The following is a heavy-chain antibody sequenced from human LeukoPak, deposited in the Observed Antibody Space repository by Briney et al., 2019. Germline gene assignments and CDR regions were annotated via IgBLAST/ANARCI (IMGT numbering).Heavy chain of an antibody. J-gene: IGHJ4*02. CDR3: ARGGWVRGVITRNGLDY. D-gene: IGHD3-10*01. Sequence: ASVKVSCKASGYTFTSYGISWVRQAPGQGLEWMGWINPNSRDTNYAQKFQGRVTMTRDTSISTAYMELSRLRSDDTAVYYCARGGWVRGVITRNGLDYWGQGALVTVSS. CDR1: GYTFTSYG. CDR2: INPNSRDT. V-gene: IGHV1-2*02.